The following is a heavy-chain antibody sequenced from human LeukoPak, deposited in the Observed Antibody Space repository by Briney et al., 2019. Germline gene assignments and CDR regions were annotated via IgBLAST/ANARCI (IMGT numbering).Heavy chain of an antibody. CDR3: AREVVVVPAALYYFDY. V-gene: IGHV4-30-4*08. Sequence: SQTLSLTCTVSGGSISSGDYYWIWIRHPPGKGLEWSGYIYYSGSTYYNPSLKSRVTISVDTSKNQFSLKLSSVTAADTAVYYCAREVVVVPAALYYFDYWGQGTLVTVSS. CDR1: GGSISSGDYY. J-gene: IGHJ4*02. D-gene: IGHD2-2*01. CDR2: IYYSGST.